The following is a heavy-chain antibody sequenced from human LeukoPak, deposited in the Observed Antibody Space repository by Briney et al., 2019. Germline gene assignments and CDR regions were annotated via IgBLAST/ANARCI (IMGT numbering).Heavy chain of an antibody. D-gene: IGHD3-9*01. CDR1: GYTFTSYG. Sequence: ASVKVSCKASGYTFTSYGISWVRQAPGQGLEWMGWISAYNGNTNYAQKLQGRVTMTTDTSTSTAYMELRSLRSDDTAVYYCACDYYDILTGYYDYWGQGTLVTVSS. V-gene: IGHV1-18*01. CDR2: ISAYNGNT. CDR3: ACDYYDILTGYYDY. J-gene: IGHJ4*02.